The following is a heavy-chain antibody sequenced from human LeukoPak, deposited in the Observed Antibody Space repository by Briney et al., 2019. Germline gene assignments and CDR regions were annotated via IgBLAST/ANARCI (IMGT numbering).Heavy chain of an antibody. CDR2: MSGSGSST. D-gene: IGHD3-3*01. V-gene: IGHV3-23*01. CDR3: AKSGDSRYDFWSGYYIDY. CDR1: GFTFKTYA. J-gene: IGHJ4*02. Sequence: PGGSLRLSCAASGFTFKTYAMNWVRQVPGKGPEWVSSMSGSGSSTDYADSVKGRFTISRDNSKNTLYLQMNSLRAEDTALYYCAKSGDSRYDFWSGYYIDYWGQGTLVTVSS.